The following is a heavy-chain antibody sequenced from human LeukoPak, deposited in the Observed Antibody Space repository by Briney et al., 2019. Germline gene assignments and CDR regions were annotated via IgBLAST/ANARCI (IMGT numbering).Heavy chain of an antibody. CDR3: ARVTELYTHLFLGEIDY. V-gene: IGHV4-4*02. D-gene: IGHD3-10*01. J-gene: IGHJ4*02. CDR2: IFYSGST. CDR1: GGSIFSTNW. Sequence: PSGTLSLTCAVSGGSIFSTNWWSWVRQPPGKGLEWIGQIFYSGSTSYSPSLKSRVTISMDKSKNQFSLKLTSVTAADTAVYYCARVTELYTHLFLGEIDYWGQGTLVTVSS.